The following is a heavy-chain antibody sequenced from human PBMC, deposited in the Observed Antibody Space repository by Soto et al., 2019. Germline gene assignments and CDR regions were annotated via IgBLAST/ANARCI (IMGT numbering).Heavy chain of an antibody. J-gene: IGHJ4*02. CDR1: GFTFSSYS. CDR3: ARGAVWFGEFLDY. Sequence: EVQLVEPGGGLVQPGGSLRLSCAASGFTFSSYSMNWVRQAPGKGLEWVSYISSSSSTIYYADSVKGRFTISRDNAKNSLYLQMNSLRAEDTAVYYCARGAVWFGEFLDYWGQGTLVTVSP. D-gene: IGHD3-10*01. CDR2: ISSSSSTI. V-gene: IGHV3-48*01.